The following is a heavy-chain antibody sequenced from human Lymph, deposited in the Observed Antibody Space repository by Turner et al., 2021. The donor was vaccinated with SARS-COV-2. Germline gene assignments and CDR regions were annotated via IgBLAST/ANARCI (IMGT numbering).Heavy chain of an antibody. D-gene: IGHD6-19*01. CDR2: FDPEDGAT. CDR3: AIDRKKWLVQTGDGMDV. Sequence: QVQLVQSGAEVKKPGASVKVSCKISGYTLTELSMHWVRQAPGKGLEWMGGFDPEDGATNYAQKLQGRVTMTEDTSIDTVYMELSSLRSEDTAVYYCAIDRKKWLVQTGDGMDVWGQGTTVTVSS. CDR1: GYTLTELS. J-gene: IGHJ6*02. V-gene: IGHV1-24*01.